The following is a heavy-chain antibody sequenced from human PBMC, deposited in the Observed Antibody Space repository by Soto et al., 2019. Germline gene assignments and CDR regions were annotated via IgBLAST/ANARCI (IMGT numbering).Heavy chain of an antibody. V-gene: IGHV3-11*01. Sequence: QVQLVESGGGLVQPGGSLRLSCAVSGFMFSDYYMAWIRQAPGKGLEWISYISSSGNTIYYADSVKGRFTVSRDNANSTLHLQMHSLRADDTSLYYCARGVRSSLTAIGGFDPWGQGTLVTVSS. D-gene: IGHD2-21*02. CDR1: GFMFSDYY. J-gene: IGHJ5*02. CDR2: ISSSGNTI. CDR3: ARGVRSSLTAIGGFDP.